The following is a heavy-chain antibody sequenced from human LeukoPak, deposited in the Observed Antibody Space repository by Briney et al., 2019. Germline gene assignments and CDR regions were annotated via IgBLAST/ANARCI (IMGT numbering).Heavy chain of an antibody. Sequence: PGGSLRLSYAASGFTFSSYDMSWVRQAPGKGLEWVSSITLSGGNTFYADSVMGRFTVSRDNSKNTLYLQMNSLSAEDTAVYYCAKRGNPAVGHHYLDVWGKGTTVSVSS. J-gene: IGHJ6*03. CDR3: AKRGNPAVGHHYLDV. D-gene: IGHD2-2*01. CDR2: ITLSGGNT. V-gene: IGHV3-23*01. CDR1: GFTFSSYD.